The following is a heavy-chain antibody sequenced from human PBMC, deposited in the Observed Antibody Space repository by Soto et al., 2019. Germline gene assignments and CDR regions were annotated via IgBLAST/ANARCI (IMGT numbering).Heavy chain of an antibody. J-gene: IGHJ6*02. D-gene: IGHD3-3*01. CDR3: ARGEWFLRGYGMDV. CDR1: GGSVTTAY. CDR2: IYNGGSP. V-gene: IGHV4-59*02. Sequence: SETLSLTCTVSGGSVTTAYWSWIRRPPGKSLEYIGFIYNGGSPNYNPSLESRVTISPDTSKNQSSLKLSSVTAADTAVYYCARGEWFLRGYGMDVWGRGTTVTVSS.